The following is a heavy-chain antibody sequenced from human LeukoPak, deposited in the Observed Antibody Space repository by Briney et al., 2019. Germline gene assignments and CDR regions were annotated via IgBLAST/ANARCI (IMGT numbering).Heavy chain of an antibody. V-gene: IGHV3-49*04. Sequence: TGGSLRLSCVASGFTFSTYWMTWVRRAPGEGLEWVGFIRSKTYGGTTGYAASVKGRFIISRDDSKSIAYLQMNSLKTEDTAVYYCTGRVDSYGNYYYYGMDVWGQGTTVTVSS. CDR2: IRSKTYGGTT. CDR1: GFTFSTYW. CDR3: TGRVDSYGNYYYYGMDV. D-gene: IGHD5-18*01. J-gene: IGHJ6*02.